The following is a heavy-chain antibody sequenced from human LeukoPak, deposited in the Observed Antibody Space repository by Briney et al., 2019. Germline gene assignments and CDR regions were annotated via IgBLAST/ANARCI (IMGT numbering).Heavy chain of an antibody. CDR2: FYYTGDT. J-gene: IGHJ4*02. D-gene: IGHD6-13*01. V-gene: IGHV4-39*01. Sequence: PSETLSLTCTVSGGSISSTSYYWGWIRQPPGKGLEWIGSFYYTGDTYYNPSLKSRVTISVDTSKNQFSLKLSSVTAADTAVYYCARHGIVDSSRKYYFDYWGQGTLVTVSS. CDR3: ARHGIVDSSRKYYFDY. CDR1: GGSISSTSYY.